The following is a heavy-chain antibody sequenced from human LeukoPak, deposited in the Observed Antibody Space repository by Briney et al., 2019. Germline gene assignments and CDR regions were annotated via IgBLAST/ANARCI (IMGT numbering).Heavy chain of an antibody. CDR2: ISYDGSNK. Sequence: GGSLRLSCAASGFTFSSYAMHWVRQAPGKGLEWVAVISYDGSNKYYADSVKGRFTISRDNSKNTLYLQMNSLRAEDTAVYYCARDNIFREGPAARVRVNWFDPWGQGTLVTVSS. CDR3: ARDNIFREGPAARVRVNWFDP. CDR1: GFTFSSYA. D-gene: IGHD2-2*01. J-gene: IGHJ5*02. V-gene: IGHV3-30-3*01.